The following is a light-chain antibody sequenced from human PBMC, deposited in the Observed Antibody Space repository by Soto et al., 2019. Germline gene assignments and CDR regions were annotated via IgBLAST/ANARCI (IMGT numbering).Light chain of an antibody. J-gene: IGKJ2*01. CDR2: KAS. CDR1: QSISTY. V-gene: IGKV1-5*03. CDR3: QQYNSYSPYT. Sequence: DIPMTQSPSTLSASVGDRVTITCRASQSISTYLAWYQQKPGNAPKLLIYKASNLQSGVPSRFSGSGSGTEFTLTISSLQPDDFATYYCQQYNSYSPYTFGQGTKVDIK.